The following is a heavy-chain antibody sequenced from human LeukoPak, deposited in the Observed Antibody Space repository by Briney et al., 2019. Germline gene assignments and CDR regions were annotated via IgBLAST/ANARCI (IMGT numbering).Heavy chain of an antibody. J-gene: IGHJ4*02. D-gene: IGHD2-2*01. Sequence: SVKVSCKASGGTFSSYAISWVRQAPGQGLEWMGGIIPIFGTANYAQKFQGRVTITADESTSTAYMELSSLRSEDTAVYYCARVDEGCSSTSCFDYWGQGTLVTVSS. V-gene: IGHV1-69*01. CDR3: ARVDEGCSSTSCFDY. CDR1: GGTFSSYA. CDR2: IIPIFGTA.